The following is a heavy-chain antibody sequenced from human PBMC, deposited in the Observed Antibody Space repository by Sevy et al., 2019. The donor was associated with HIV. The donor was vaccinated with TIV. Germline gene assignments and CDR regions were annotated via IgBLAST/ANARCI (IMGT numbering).Heavy chain of an antibody. D-gene: IGHD2-2*01. J-gene: IGHJ4*02. Sequence: ASVKVSRKASGGTFSNYALSWARQAPGQGLEWMGGIIPIFGTTNFAQTFQGRVTITADEFTSTAYMELSSLRSADTAVYYCARTPILVIPGATDLYFDNWGQGTLVTVSS. CDR1: GGTFSNYA. V-gene: IGHV1-69*13. CDR3: ARTPILVIPGATDLYFDN. CDR2: IIPIFGTT.